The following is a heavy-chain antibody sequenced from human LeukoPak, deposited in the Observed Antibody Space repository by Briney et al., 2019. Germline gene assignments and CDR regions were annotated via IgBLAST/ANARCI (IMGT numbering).Heavy chain of an antibody. V-gene: IGHV4-59*01. D-gene: IGHD6-13*01. CDR2: IYYSGST. J-gene: IGHJ2*01. CDR1: GGFISSYY. Sequence: SETLSLTCTVSGGFISSYYWNWIRQPPGKGLEWIGYIYYSGSTKYNPSLKSRVSISVDTSKNQFSLKLSSVTAADTAVYYCARLRRWQQLARRYWYFDLWGRGTLVTVSS. CDR3: ARLRRWQQLARRYWYFDL.